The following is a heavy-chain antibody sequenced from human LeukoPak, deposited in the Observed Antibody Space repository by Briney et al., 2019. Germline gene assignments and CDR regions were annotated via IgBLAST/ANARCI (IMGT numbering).Heavy chain of an antibody. CDR1: GFTLSSYW. Sequence: GGSLRLSCAASGFTLSSYWMHWVRQAPGKGLVWVSRINSDGSSTSYADSVKGRFTISRDNAKNTLYLQMNSLRAEDTAVYYCARDVYCSGGSCSSSGDAFDIWGQGTMVTVSS. CDR3: ARDVYCSGGSCSSSGDAFDI. J-gene: IGHJ3*02. V-gene: IGHV3-74*01. D-gene: IGHD2-15*01. CDR2: INSDGSST.